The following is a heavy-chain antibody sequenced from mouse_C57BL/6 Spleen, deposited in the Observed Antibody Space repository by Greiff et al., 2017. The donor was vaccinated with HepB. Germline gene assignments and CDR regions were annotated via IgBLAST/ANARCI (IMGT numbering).Heavy chain of an antibody. J-gene: IGHJ4*01. V-gene: IGHV5-17*01. CDR2: ISSGSSTI. Sequence: EVQRVESGGGLVKPGGSLKLSCAASGFTFSDYGMHWVRQAPEKGLEWVAYISSGSSTIYYADTVKGRFTISRDNAKNTLFLQMTSLRSEDTAMYYCARRLGDDGYAMDYWGQGTSVTVSS. CDR3: ARRLGDDGYAMDY. D-gene: IGHD4-1*01. CDR1: GFTFSDYG.